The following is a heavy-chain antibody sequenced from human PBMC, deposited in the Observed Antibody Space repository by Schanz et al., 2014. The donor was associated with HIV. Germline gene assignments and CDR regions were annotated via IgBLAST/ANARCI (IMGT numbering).Heavy chain of an antibody. Sequence: QAQLVQSGAEVSEPGASVKVSCKASGYSFTSYDINWVRQATGQGLEWMGWVNPKSGNTGYAQKFQGRVTMTTDTSTSTAYMELRSLRSDDTALYYCAKGDDSSTSYSNYFDFWGQGALVTVSS. D-gene: IGHD3-22*01. CDR2: VNPKSGNT. CDR1: GYSFTSYD. V-gene: IGHV1-8*02. CDR3: AKGDDSSTSYSNYFDF. J-gene: IGHJ4*02.